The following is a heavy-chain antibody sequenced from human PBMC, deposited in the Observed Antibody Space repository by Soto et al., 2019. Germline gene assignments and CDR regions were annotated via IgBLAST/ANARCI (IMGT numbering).Heavy chain of an antibody. V-gene: IGHV3-53*01. Sequence: HPGGSLRLSRVAPGFTVSNTYMTWVRQPPGKGLECVSVIYTAGGTNYADSVKGRFIISRDNSKNTLYLQMNSLRAEDTAVYYCARALPVAKGGFDPWGQGTLVTVSS. CDR1: GFTVSNTY. CDR2: IYTAGGT. CDR3: ARALPVAKGGFDP. D-gene: IGHD2-2*01. J-gene: IGHJ5*02.